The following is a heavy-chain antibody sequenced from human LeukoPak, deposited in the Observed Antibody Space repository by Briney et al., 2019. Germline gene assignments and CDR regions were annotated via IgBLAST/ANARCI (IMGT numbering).Heavy chain of an antibody. CDR1: GFTVSSNY. J-gene: IGHJ4*02. D-gene: IGHD3-16*01. V-gene: IGHV3-21*01. CDR3: AKDTPLCYFDY. CDR2: ISSSSSYI. Sequence: GGSLRLSCAASGFTVSSNYMSWVRQAPGKGLEWVSSISSSSSYIYYADSVKGRFTISRDNAKNTLYLQMNSLRADDTAVYYCAKDTPLCYFDYWGQGTLVTVSS.